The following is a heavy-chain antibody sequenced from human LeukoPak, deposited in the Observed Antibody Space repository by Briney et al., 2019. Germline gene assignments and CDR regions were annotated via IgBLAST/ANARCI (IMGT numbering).Heavy chain of an antibody. Sequence: ASVKVSCKASGGTFSDYPISWLRQAPGQGLEWMGWISAYNGNTNYAQKLQGRVTMTTDTSTSTAYMELRSLRSDDTAVYYCARDHYDSSGYDDYWGQGTLVTVSS. CDR2: ISAYNGNT. V-gene: IGHV1-18*01. D-gene: IGHD3-22*01. CDR3: ARDHYDSSGYDDY. CDR1: GGTFSDYP. J-gene: IGHJ4*02.